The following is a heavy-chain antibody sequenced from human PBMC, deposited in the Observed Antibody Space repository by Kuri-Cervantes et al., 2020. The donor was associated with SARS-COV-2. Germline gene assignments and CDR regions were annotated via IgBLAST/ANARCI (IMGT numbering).Heavy chain of an antibody. J-gene: IGHJ4*02. D-gene: IGHD1-26*01. V-gene: IGHV4-34*01. CDR3: AREGGVGATDY. CDR1: GGSFSGYY. Sequence: SQTLSLTCAVYGGSFSGYYWSWIRQPPGKGLEWIGEINHSGSTNYNPSLKSRVTISVDRSKNQFSLKLSSVTAADTAVYYCAREGGVGATDYWGQGTLVTVSS. CDR2: INHSGST.